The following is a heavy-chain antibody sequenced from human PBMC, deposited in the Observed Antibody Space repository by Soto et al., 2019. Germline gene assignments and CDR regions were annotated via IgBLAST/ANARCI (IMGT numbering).Heavy chain of an antibody. CDR1: GFTFANYA. CDR3: AKLQAMITGPLDH. Sequence: GGSLRLSCAASGFTFANYAMGWVRQAPGKGLEWVSTITSSHVTTYYADSVEGRFTVSRDNSKNSLYLQMTSLRAEDTALYFCAKLQAMITGPLDHWGQGTPVTVS. V-gene: IGHV3-23*05. J-gene: IGHJ4*02. CDR2: ITSSHVTT. D-gene: IGHD5-18*01.